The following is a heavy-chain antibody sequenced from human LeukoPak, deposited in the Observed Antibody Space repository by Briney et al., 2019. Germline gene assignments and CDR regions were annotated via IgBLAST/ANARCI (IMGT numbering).Heavy chain of an antibody. CDR3: ARLHSSAITIFDY. CDR2: IYHSGGT. V-gene: IGHV4-38-2*01. D-gene: IGHD3-3*01. J-gene: IGHJ4*02. CDR1: GYSISSGYY. Sequence: PSETLSLTCAVSGYSISSGYYWGWIRQPPGKGLEWIGSIYHSGGTYYNPSLKSRVTISVDTSKNQFSLKLSSVTAADTAVYYCARLHSSAITIFDYWGQGTLVTVSS.